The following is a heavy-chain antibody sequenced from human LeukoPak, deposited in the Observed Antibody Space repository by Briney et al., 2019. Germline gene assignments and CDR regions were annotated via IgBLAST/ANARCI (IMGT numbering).Heavy chain of an antibody. D-gene: IGHD1-26*01. CDR1: GITVRTNY. J-gene: IGHJ3*01. CDR3: ARDLRVERPLDAFDV. CDR2: IYRPGNT. Sequence: GGSLRLSCAASGITVRTNYMAWVRQAPGKGLEWVSVIYRPGNTYYTDSVKGRFTISRDNSKNTIYLQMNSLRVEDTAVYYCARDLRVERPLDAFDVWGQGTMVTVSS. V-gene: IGHV3-66*01.